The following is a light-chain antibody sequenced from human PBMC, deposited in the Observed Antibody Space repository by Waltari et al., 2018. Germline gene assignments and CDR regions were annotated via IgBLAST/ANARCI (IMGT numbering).Light chain of an antibody. CDR2: DAS. J-gene: IGKJ4*01. CDR1: QGISSA. V-gene: IGKV1-13*02. CDR3: QQFNSYPPLLT. Sequence: AIQLTQSPSSLSASVGDRVTITCRASQGISSALAWYQQKPGKAPKLLFYDASSLESGVPSRFSGSGSGTDFTLTISSLQPEDFATYYCQQFNSYPPLLTFGGGTKVEIK.